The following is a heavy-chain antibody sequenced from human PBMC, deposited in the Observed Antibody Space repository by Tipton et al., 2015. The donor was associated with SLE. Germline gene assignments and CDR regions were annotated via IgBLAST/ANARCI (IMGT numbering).Heavy chain of an antibody. J-gene: IGHJ4*02. CDR3: ARDPGDF. CDR2: ISYDGSNK. CDR1: GFTFSSYA. V-gene: IGHV3-30*04. Sequence: SLRLSCAASGFTFSSYAMHWVRQAPGKGLEWVAVISYDGSNKYYADSVKGRFTISRDNSKNTLYLQMNSLRAEDTAVYHCARDPGDFWGQGTLVTVSS. D-gene: IGHD3-3*01.